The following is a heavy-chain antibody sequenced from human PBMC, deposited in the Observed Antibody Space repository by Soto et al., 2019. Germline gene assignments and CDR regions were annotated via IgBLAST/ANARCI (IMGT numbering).Heavy chain of an antibody. V-gene: IGHV3-15*01. Sequence: GGSLRLSCAASGFTFSNAWMSWVRQAPGKGLEWVGRIKSKTDGGTTDYAAPVKGRFTISRDDSKNTLYLQMNSLKTEDTAVYYCTTDPSGKRLRVHYYYYYMDVWGKGTTVTVSS. CDR2: IKSKTDGGTT. CDR1: GFTFSNAW. D-gene: IGHD1-1*01. CDR3: TTDPSGKRLRVHYYYYYMDV. J-gene: IGHJ6*03.